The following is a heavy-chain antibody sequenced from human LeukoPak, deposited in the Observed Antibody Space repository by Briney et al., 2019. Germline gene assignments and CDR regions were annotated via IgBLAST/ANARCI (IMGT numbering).Heavy chain of an antibody. CDR1: GGSFSGYY. CDR3: ASLYDSSGYYHRLFDY. V-gene: IGHV4-34*01. D-gene: IGHD3-22*01. Sequence: PSETLSLTCAVYGGSFSGYYWSWIRQPPGKGLEWIGEINHSGSTNYNPSLKSRVTISVDTSKNQFSLKLSSVTAADTAVYYCASLYDSSGYYHRLFDYWGQGTLVTVSS. J-gene: IGHJ4*02. CDR2: INHSGST.